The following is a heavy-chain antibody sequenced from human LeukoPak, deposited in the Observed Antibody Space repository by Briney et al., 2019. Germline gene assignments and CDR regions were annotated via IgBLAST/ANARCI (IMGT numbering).Heavy chain of an antibody. J-gene: IGHJ4*02. CDR3: ARHTGNYYDSSGYYYGFYFDY. V-gene: IGHV4-61*08. CDR1: GGSTSSGGYY. Sequence: PSETLSLTCTVSGGSTSSGGYYWSWIRQPPGKGLEWIGYIYYSGSTNYNPSLKSRVTTSVDTSKNQFSLKLSSVTAADTAVYYCARHTGNYYDSSGYYYGFYFDYWGQGTLVTVSS. CDR2: IYYSGST. D-gene: IGHD3-22*01.